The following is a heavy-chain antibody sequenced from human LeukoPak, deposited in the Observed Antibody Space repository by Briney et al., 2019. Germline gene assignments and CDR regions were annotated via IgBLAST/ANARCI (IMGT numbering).Heavy chain of an antibody. J-gene: IGHJ4*02. Sequence: ASVKVSCKASGYTFTSYGISWVRQATGQGLEWMGWMNPNSGNTGYAQKFQGRVTITRNTSISTAYMELSSLRSEDTAVYYCARLGYCSSTSCYPSDYWGQGTLITVSS. CDR1: GYTFTSYG. D-gene: IGHD2-2*01. CDR3: ARLGYCSSTSCYPSDY. CDR2: MNPNSGNT. V-gene: IGHV1-8*03.